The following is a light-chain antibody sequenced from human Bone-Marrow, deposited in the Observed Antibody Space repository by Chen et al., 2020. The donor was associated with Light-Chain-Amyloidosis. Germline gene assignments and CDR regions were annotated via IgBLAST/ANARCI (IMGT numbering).Light chain of an antibody. J-gene: IGKJ3*01. CDR3: QQFHDLPFT. Sequence: DIQMTQSPSSLSASVGDRVTIPCQASQDIKNDLNWYQQKPGKAPKLLIFGASNLETGVPSRFSGSGSGTAFTFTISNLQPEDIATYFCQQFHDLPFTFGPGTKVDIK. V-gene: IGKV1-33*01. CDR1: QDIKND. CDR2: GAS.